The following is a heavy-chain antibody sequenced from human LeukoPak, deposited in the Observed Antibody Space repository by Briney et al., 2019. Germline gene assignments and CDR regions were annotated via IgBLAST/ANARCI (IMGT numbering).Heavy chain of an antibody. CDR3: ARFTGGDSSGSYED. CDR1: GFTFSRHG. J-gene: IGHJ4*02. D-gene: IGHD3-22*01. V-gene: IGHV3-33*01. Sequence: GRSLRLSCAASGFTFSRHGMHWVRLAPGKGLEWVAFIAYDGRIANYADSVKGRFTISRDNSKNTVYLQMNGLRAEDTAVYCCARFTGGDSSGSYEDWGQGTLVTVSS. CDR2: IAYDGRIA.